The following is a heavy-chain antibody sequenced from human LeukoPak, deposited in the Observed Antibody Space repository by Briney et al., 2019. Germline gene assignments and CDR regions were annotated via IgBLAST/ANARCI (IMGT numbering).Heavy chain of an antibody. CDR3: AKVSRADDAFDI. V-gene: IGHV3-9*01. Sequence: GGSLRLSCAASGFTFDDYAMHWVRQAPGKGLEWVSGISWNSGSIGYADSVKGRFTISRDNAKNSLYLQMNSLRAEDTALYYCAKVSRADDAFDIWGQGTMVTVSS. J-gene: IGHJ3*02. CDR2: ISWNSGSI. CDR1: GFTFDDYA.